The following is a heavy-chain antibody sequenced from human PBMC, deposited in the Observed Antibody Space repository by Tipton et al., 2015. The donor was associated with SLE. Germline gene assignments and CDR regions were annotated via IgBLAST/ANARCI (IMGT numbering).Heavy chain of an antibody. CDR2: ISVYNGDT. D-gene: IGHD3-3*01. V-gene: IGHV1-18*01. J-gene: IGHJ4*02. CDR1: GYTFTNYG. Sequence: QLVQSGAEVKKPGASVKVSCKASGYTFTNYGISWVRQAPGQGLEWMGWISVYNGDTNYSQKLQGRVTMTTDTSTSTAYMELRSLRSDDTAVYYCARGEGEEWLFYGGDYWGQGTLVTVPS. CDR3: ARGEGEEWLFYGGDY.